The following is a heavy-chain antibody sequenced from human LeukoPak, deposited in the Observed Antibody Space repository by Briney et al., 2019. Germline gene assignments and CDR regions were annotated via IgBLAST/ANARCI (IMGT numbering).Heavy chain of an antibody. Sequence: SETLSLTCTVSGGSISSGDYYWSWIRQPPGKGLEWIGYIYYSGSTYYNPSLKSRLTISLDTSKNQFSLKLSSVTAADTAVYYCARVMGRFLEWFDYWGQGTLVTVSS. CDR2: IYYSGST. CDR1: GGSISSGDYY. J-gene: IGHJ4*02. D-gene: IGHD3-3*01. V-gene: IGHV4-30-4*08. CDR3: ARVMGRFLEWFDY.